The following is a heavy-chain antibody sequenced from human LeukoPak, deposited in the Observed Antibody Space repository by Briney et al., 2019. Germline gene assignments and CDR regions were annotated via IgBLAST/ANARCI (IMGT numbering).Heavy chain of an antibody. J-gene: IGHJ4*02. CDR3: ARDTRKVMVRGARDSKFDY. Sequence: PSETLSLTCTVSGGSISSYYWSWLPQPAGEGLGWLGRIYTSGSTNYNPSLKSRVTMSVDTSKNQFSLKLSSVTAADTAVDYCARDTRKVMVRGARDSKFDYWGQGTLVTVAS. CDR2: IYTSGST. CDR1: GGSISSYY. V-gene: IGHV4-4*07. D-gene: IGHD3-10*01.